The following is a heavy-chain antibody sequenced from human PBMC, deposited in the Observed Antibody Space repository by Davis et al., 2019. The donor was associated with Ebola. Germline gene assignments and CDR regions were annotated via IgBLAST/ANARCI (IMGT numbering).Heavy chain of an antibody. CDR3: ARLGYSSGWTPDYFDY. J-gene: IGHJ4*02. V-gene: IGHV4-30-2*01. CDR2: IYHSGST. CDR1: GGSISSGGYS. D-gene: IGHD6-19*01. Sequence: SETLSLTCAVSGGSISSGGYSWSWIRQPPGKGLEWIGYIYHSGSTYYNPSLKSRVTISVDRSKNQFSLKLSSVTAADTAVYYCARLGYSSGWTPDYFDYWGQGTLVTVSS.